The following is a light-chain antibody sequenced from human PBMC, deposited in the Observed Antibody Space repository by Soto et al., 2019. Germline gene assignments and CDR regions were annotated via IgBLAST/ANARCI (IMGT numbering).Light chain of an antibody. Sequence: VKMTQSPSALSATVGDRVNITCRASQSISTWLAWYQQRPGEAPKLLMYKASSLDSGVPSRFSGSGSGTEFTLTISGLQPEDFATYYCQQYNSYAFSFGPGTKVDI. V-gene: IGKV1-5*03. CDR3: QQYNSYAFS. CDR1: QSISTW. J-gene: IGKJ3*01. CDR2: KAS.